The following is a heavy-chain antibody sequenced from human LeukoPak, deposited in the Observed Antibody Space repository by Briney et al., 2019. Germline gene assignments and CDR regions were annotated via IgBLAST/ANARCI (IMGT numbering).Heavy chain of an antibody. CDR3: AKADCSSTSCKGVDY. Sequence: PGGSLRLSCAASGFTFSSYGMHWVRQAPGKGLEWVAFIRYDGSNKYYADSVKGRFTISRDNSKNTLYLQMNSLRAEDTAVYYCAKADCSSTSCKGVDYWSQGTLVTVSS. CDR2: IRYDGSNK. J-gene: IGHJ4*02. CDR1: GFTFSSYG. D-gene: IGHD2-2*01. V-gene: IGHV3-30*02.